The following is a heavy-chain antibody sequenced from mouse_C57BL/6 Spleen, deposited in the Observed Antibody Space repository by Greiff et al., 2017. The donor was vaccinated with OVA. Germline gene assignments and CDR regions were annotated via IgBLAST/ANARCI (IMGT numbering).Heavy chain of an antibody. J-gene: IGHJ1*03. D-gene: IGHD4-1*01. CDR2: IYPYNGVS. CDR3: AREANWDGVRYFDV. Sequence: VQLQQSGPELVKPGASVKISCKASGYSFTGYYMHWVKQSHGNILDWIGYIYPYNGVSSYNQKFKGKATLTVDTSSSTAYMELHSLTSEDSAVYFCAREANWDGVRYFDVWGTGTTVTVSS. CDR1: GYSFTGYY. V-gene: IGHV1-31*01.